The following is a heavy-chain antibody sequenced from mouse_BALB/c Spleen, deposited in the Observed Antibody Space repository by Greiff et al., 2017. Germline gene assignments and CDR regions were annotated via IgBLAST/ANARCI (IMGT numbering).Heavy chain of an antibody. Sequence: VQLKESGAELVKPGASVKLSCTASGFNIKDTYMHWVKQRPEQGLEWIGRIDPANGNTKYDPKFQGKATITADTSSNTAYLQLSSLTSEDTAVYYCARVGGKRAMDYWGQGTSVTVSS. J-gene: IGHJ4*01. CDR1: GFNIKDTY. CDR2: IDPANGNT. V-gene: IGHV14-3*02. CDR3: ARVGGKRAMDY. D-gene: IGHD2-1*01.